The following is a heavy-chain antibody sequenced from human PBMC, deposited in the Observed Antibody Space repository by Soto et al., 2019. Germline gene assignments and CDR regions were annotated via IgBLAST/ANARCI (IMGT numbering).Heavy chain of an antibody. CDR2: ISYDGSNK. Sequence: QVQLVESGGGVVQPGRSLRLSCAASGFTFSSYGMHWVRQAPGKGLEWVAVISYDGSNKYYADSVKGRFTISRDNSKNTLYLQMNSLRAEDTAVYYCAKDQGPSSGWHNYYYYGMDVWGQGTTVTVSS. CDR3: AKDQGPSSGWHNYYYYGMDV. D-gene: IGHD6-19*01. J-gene: IGHJ6*02. CDR1: GFTFSSYG. V-gene: IGHV3-30*18.